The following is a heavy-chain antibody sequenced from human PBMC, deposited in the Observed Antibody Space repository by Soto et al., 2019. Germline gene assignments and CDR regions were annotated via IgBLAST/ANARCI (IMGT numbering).Heavy chain of an antibody. D-gene: IGHD1-26*01. CDR3: ANPPPTMESTIYYYYGMDG. J-gene: IGHJ6*02. CDR2: ISGSGGST. V-gene: IGHV3-23*01. Sequence: EVQLLESGGGLVQPGGSLRLSCAASGFTFSNYAMTWVRQAPGKGLEWVSAISGSGGSTYYADSVKGRFTISRDNSKNTLYLQMDSLRAEDTAVYYCANPPPTMESTIYYYYGMDGWGQGTTVTVSS. CDR1: GFTFSNYA.